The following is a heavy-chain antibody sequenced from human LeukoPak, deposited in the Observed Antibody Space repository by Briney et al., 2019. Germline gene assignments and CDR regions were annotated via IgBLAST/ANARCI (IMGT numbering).Heavy chain of an antibody. CDR3: AKHQRGGYDSPSHY. CDR2: LSGSGDNT. V-gene: IGHV3-23*01. Sequence: GGSLRLSCTASGFTFSSYAMSWVRQAPGKGLEWVSSLSGSGDNTYYADSVKGRFTISRDSSKNTLYLQMNSLRAEDTAVYYCAKHQRGGYDSPSHYWGQGTLVTVSS. CDR1: GFTFSSYA. D-gene: IGHD5-12*01. J-gene: IGHJ4*02.